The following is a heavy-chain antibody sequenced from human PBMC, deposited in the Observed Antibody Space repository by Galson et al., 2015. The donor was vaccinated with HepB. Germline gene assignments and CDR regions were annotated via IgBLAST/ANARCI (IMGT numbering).Heavy chain of an antibody. CDR1: GFTFSGSA. J-gene: IGHJ4*02. D-gene: IGHD6-13*01. CDR2: IGSKANSYAT. CDR3: TRLGDLSGYSSR. Sequence: SLRLSCAASGFTFSGSAMHWVRQASGRGLEWVGRIGSKANSYATAYAASVKGRFTISRDDSKNTAYMQMNSLKTEDTAVCYCTRLGDLSGYSSRWGQGTLVTVSS. V-gene: IGHV3-73*01.